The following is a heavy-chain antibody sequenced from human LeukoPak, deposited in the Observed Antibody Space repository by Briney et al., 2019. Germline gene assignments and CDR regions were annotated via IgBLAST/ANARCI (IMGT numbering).Heavy chain of an antibody. V-gene: IGHV3-53*01. CDR3: ARAGVGYCSGGSCYSGYYYYGMDV. D-gene: IGHD2-15*01. J-gene: IGHJ6*02. CDR2: SYSGGST. Sequence: GGSLRLSCAASGFTVSSNYMSWVRQAPGKGLEWVSVSYSGGSTYYADSVKGRFTISRDNSKNTLYLQMNSLRAEDTAVYYCARAGVGYCSGGSCYSGYYYYGMDVWGQGTTVTVSS. CDR1: GFTVSSNY.